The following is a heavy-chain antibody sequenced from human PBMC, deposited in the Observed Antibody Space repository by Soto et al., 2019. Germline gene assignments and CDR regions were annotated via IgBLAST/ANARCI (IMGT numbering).Heavy chain of an antibody. Sequence: GGSLRLSCAASGFTFSSYSMNWVRQAPGKGLEWVSYISSSSSTIYYADSVKGRFTISRDNAKNSLYLQMNSLRAEDTAVYYCARDGGPYYDYVWGSYRYYYYGMDVWGQGTTVTVSS. V-gene: IGHV3-48*04. CDR1: GFTFSSYS. CDR3: ARDGGPYYDYVWGSYRYYYYGMDV. J-gene: IGHJ6*02. D-gene: IGHD3-16*02. CDR2: ISSSSSTI.